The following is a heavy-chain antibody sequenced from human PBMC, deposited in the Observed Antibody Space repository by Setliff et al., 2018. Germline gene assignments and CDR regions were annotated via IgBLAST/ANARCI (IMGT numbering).Heavy chain of an antibody. CDR2: IYYSGST. V-gene: IGHV4-59*12. J-gene: IGHJ4*02. CDR1: GGSISSYY. D-gene: IGHD2-21*02. CDR3: ARSPYVVVTAIPFDY. Sequence: KASETLSLTCTVSGGSISSYYWSWIRQPPGKGLEWIGYIYYSGSTNYNPSLKSRVTMSIDTSRNQFSLKLNSVTAADTAVYYCARSPYVVVTAIPFDYWGQGTLVTVSS.